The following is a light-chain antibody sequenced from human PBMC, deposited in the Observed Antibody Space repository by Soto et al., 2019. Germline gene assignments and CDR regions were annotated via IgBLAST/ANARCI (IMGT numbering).Light chain of an antibody. V-gene: IGKV1-5*01. Sequence: DIQMTQAPSTLSASVGDRVTLTCRASQYISTWLAWYQQKPGKAPKLLIYDVSTLESGVPSRFSGSGSGTEFTLTLSSLQPDDFATYYCQQYDNLPLTFGGGTKVDIK. CDR2: DVS. CDR1: QYISTW. CDR3: QQYDNLPLT. J-gene: IGKJ4*01.